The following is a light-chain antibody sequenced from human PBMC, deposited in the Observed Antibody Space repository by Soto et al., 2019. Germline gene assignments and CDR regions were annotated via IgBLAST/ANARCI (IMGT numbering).Light chain of an antibody. V-gene: IGLV4-69*01. CDR3: QTWAPGIHV. CDR2: LNSDGSH. CDR1: SGHSTYA. J-gene: IGLJ1*01. Sequence: QLVLTQSPSASASLGGSVKLTCTLSSGHSTYAIAWHQQQPEKGPRYLMKLNSDGSHHKGDGIPDRFSGSSSGAERYLTXXXXXXXXXADYYCQTWAPGIHVFGTGTKLTVL.